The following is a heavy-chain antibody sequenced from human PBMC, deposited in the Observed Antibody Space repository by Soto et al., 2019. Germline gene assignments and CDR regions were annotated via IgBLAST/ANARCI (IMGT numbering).Heavy chain of an antibody. CDR1: GYSFTSYW. CDR2: IYPGDSDT. D-gene: IGHD5-18*01. Sequence: GESLKISCKGSGYSFTSYWIGWVRQMPGKGLEWMGIIYPGDSDTRYSPSFQGQVTISADKSIGTAYLQWSSLKASDTAMYYCARLEEYSYGHSDAFDIWGQGTMVTVS. V-gene: IGHV5-51*01. CDR3: ARLEEYSYGHSDAFDI. J-gene: IGHJ3*02.